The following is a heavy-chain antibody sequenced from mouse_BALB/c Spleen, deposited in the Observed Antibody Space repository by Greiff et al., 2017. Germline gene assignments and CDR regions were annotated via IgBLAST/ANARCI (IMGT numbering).Heavy chain of an antibody. CDR3: ARMGDVYYYAMDY. J-gene: IGHJ4*01. V-gene: IGHV8-8*01. CDR1: GFSLSTSGMG. Sequence: QVTLKVSGPGILQPSQTLSLTCSFSGFSLSTSGMGVGWIRQPSGKGLEWLAHIWWDDDKRYNPALKSRLTISKDTSSNQVFLKIASVDTADTATYYCARMGDVYYYAMDYWGQGTSVTVSS. D-gene: IGHD3-3*01. CDR2: IWWDDDK.